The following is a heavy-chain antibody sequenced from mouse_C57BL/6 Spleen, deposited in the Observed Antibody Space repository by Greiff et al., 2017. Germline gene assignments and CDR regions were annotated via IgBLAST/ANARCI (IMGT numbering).Heavy chain of an antibody. CDR1: GYAFTNYL. CDR2: INPGSGGT. V-gene: IGHV1-54*01. J-gene: IGHJ2*01. Sequence: VKLMESGAELVRPGTSVKVSCKASGYAFTNYLIEWVKQRPGQGLEWIGVINPGSGGTNYNEKFKGKATLTADKSSSTAYMQLSSLTSEDSAVYFCARGYEGYFDYWGQGTTLTVSS. D-gene: IGHD2-3*01. CDR3: ARGYEGYFDY.